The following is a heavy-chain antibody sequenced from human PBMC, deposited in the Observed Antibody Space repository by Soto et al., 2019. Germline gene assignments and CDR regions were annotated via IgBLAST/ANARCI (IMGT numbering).Heavy chain of an antibody. CDR3: ARSTVRSFDYYYYYMDV. J-gene: IGHJ6*03. Sequence: GGSLRLSCAASGFTVSSNYMSWVRQAPGKGLEWVSVIYSGGSTYYADSVKVRFTISRDNSKNTLYLQMNSLRAEDTAVYYCARSTVRSFDYYYYYMDVWGKGTTVTVSS. CDR2: IYSGGST. CDR1: GFTVSSNY. V-gene: IGHV3-66*01. D-gene: IGHD3-10*01.